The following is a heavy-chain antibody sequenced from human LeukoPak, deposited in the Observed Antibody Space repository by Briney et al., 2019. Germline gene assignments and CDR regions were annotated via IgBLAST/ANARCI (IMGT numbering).Heavy chain of an antibody. D-gene: IGHD2-2*01. Sequence: GGSLRLSCAASGFTLSSYAMSWVRQAPGKGLELDSSISGSGGSTYYADSVKGRFTISRDNSKNTLYLQMNSLRAEDTAVYYCAKRTIPAAPFDYWGEGTLVTVSS. CDR2: ISGSGGST. CDR1: GFTLSSYA. CDR3: AKRTIPAAPFDY. V-gene: IGHV3-23*01. J-gene: IGHJ4*02.